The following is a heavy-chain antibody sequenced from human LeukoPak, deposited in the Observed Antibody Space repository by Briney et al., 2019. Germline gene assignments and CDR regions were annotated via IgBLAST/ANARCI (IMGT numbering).Heavy chain of an antibody. J-gene: IGHJ4*02. Sequence: SQTLSLTCDISGDSVSSNSAAWNWIRQSPLRGLEWLGRTYYRSKWYNDYAVSVKSRITMNPDTSKNQFSLQLNSVPPEDTAVYYCTRGAPVGSSREFDYWGQGTLVTVSS. CDR3: TRGAPVGSSREFDY. V-gene: IGHV6-1*01. CDR2: TYYRSKWYN. CDR1: GDSVSSNSAA. D-gene: IGHD5-24*01.